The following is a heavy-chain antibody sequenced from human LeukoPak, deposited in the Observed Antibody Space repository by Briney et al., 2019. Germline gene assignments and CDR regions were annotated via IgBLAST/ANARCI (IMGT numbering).Heavy chain of an antibody. CDR3: ARGYRAHQTVYSYHYFDY. V-gene: IGHV4-59*12. CDR1: GGSISPYY. D-gene: IGHD2-15*01. Sequence: ASETLSLTCTVSGGSISPYYWSWIRQTPGPGLEWIGYILYSGTTTNYNPSLKSRVTISGDTSKKQFSLKVNSLTAADTAMYFCARGYRAHQTVYSYHYFDYWAQGTLVSVSS. CDR2: ILYSGTTT. J-gene: IGHJ4*02.